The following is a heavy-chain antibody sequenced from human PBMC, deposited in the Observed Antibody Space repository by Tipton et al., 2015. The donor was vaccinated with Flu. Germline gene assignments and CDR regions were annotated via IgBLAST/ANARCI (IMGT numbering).Heavy chain of an antibody. CDR2: IYHNEYT. D-gene: IGHD4-11*01. CDR3: ARRDYSNYVSEPKNWFDS. V-gene: IGHV4-4*09. J-gene: IGHJ5*01. CDR1: GGFVSSYY. Sequence: TLSLTCTVSGGFVSSYYWNWIRQVPGKGLEWIGYIYHNEYTKYNPSLKSRVTISVDASKNQFSLRLTSVTAADTAVYYCARRDYSNYVSEPKNWFDSWGQGTLVTVSS.